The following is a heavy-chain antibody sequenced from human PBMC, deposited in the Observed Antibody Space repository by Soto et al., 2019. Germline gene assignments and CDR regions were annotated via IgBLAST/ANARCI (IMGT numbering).Heavy chain of an antibody. CDR1: GGSISSSSYY. D-gene: IGHD2-2*02. J-gene: IGHJ5*02. V-gene: IGHV4-39*01. CDR3: SRHAICSRASCHTPFNWFDP. Sequence: PSETLSLTCTVSGGSISSSSYYWGWIRQPPGKGLEWIGSIYYSGSTYYNPSLKSRVTISVDTSKNQFSLKLSSVTAADTAVYYFSRHAICSRASCHTPFNWFDPWGQGTLVTVSS. CDR2: IYYSGST.